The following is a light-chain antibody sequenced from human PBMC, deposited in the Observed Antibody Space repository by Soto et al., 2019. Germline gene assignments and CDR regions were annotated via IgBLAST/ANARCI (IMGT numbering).Light chain of an antibody. J-gene: IGLJ2*01. V-gene: IGLV2-11*01. CDR3: SSHAGSFTLV. Sequence: QSVLTQPRSVSGSPGQSVTISCTGTSSDVGAYNSVSWYQQHPGKAPKLLIYDVSKRPSGVPDRFSGSKSGYTASLTISGLQPEDEADYYCSSHAGSFTLVFGGGTQLTVL. CDR1: SSDVGAYNS. CDR2: DVS.